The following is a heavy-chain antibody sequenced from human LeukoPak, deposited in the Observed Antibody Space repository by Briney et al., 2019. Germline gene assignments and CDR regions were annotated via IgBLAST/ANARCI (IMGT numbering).Heavy chain of an antibody. CDR2: ISSSSSYI. V-gene: IGHV3-21*01. J-gene: IGHJ4*02. D-gene: IGHD5-24*01. CDR3: ARDLVEMATMRRFDY. Sequence: GGSLRLPCAASGFTFCSYSMNWVRQAPGKGLEWVSSISSSSSYIYYADSVKGRFTISRDNAKNSLYLQMNSLRAEDTAVYYCARDLVEMATMRRFDYWGQGTLVTVSS. CDR1: GFTFCSYS.